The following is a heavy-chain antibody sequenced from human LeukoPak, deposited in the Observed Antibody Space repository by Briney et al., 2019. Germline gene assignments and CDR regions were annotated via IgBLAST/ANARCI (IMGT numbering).Heavy chain of an antibody. J-gene: IGHJ4*02. CDR2: IIPIYGTA. CDR1: GGSFSSYA. V-gene: IGHV1-69*06. D-gene: IGHD3-10*01. Sequence: SVKVSCKASGGSFSSYAISWVRQAPGQGLEWMGRIIPIYGTATYAQKFQGRVTITADRSTSTAYMELSSLRSEDTAVFYCASGSIARAKPDYWGQGTLVTVSS. CDR3: ASGSIARAKPDY.